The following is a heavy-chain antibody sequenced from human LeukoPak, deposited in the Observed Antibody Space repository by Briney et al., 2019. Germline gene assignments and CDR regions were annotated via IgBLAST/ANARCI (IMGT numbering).Heavy chain of an antibody. V-gene: IGHV1-2*02. CDR1: GYTFTGYY. Sequence: ASVKVSXKASGYTFTGYYMHWVRQAPGQGLEWMGWINPNSGGTNYAQKFQGRVTMTRDTSISTAYMELSRLRSDDTAVYYCASPSPDTAMVPFDYWGQGTLVTVSS. D-gene: IGHD5-18*01. J-gene: IGHJ4*02. CDR2: INPNSGGT. CDR3: ASPSPDTAMVPFDY.